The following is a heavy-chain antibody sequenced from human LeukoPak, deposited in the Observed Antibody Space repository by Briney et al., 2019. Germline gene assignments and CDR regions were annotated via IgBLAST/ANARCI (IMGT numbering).Heavy chain of an antibody. J-gene: IGHJ4*02. V-gene: IGHV3-23*01. CDR1: GFTFSSYA. CDR3: AKGQYYDSSGYPSY. CDR2: ITGSGGST. D-gene: IGHD3-22*01. Sequence: GGSLRLSWAASGFTFSSYAMSWVRQAPGKGLEWVSAITGSGGSTYYADSVKGRFTISRDNSKNTLYLQMNSLRAEDTAVYYCAKGQYYDSSGYPSYWGQGTLVTVSS.